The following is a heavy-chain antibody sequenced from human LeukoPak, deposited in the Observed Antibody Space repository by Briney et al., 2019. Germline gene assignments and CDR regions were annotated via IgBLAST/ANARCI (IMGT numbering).Heavy chain of an antibody. Sequence: GGSLRLSCEASGFTFSAYDMTWVRQAPGKGLEWVSSIGSSNKHHNSESVKGRFAISRDNYKNKLFLQLNNLKAEDTALDYCAMDVHYCVAMDVWGQGTTVTVSS. V-gene: IGHV3-23*01. CDR3: AMDVHYCVAMDV. CDR1: GFTFSAYD. CDR2: IGSSNKH. J-gene: IGHJ6*02. D-gene: IGHD4-17*01.